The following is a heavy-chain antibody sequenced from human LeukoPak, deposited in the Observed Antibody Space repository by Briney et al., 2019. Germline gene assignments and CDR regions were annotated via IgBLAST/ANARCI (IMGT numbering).Heavy chain of an antibody. V-gene: IGHV1-2*06. CDR3: AGLEYYYDSSGPGVDY. J-gene: IGHJ4*02. D-gene: IGHD3-22*01. CDR1: GYTFTGYY. Sequence: GASVKVSCKASGYTFTGYYMHWVRQAPGQGLEWMGRINPNSGGTNYAQKFQGRVTMTRDTSISTAYMELSRLRSDDTAVYYCAGLEYYYDSSGPGVDYWGQGTLVTVSS. CDR2: INPNSGGT.